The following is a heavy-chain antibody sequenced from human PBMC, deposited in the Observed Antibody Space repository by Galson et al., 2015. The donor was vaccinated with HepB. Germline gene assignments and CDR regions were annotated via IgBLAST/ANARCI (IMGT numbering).Heavy chain of an antibody. CDR2: INTNTGNP. V-gene: IGHV7-4-1*02. CDR3: ARDTETYSDYMWTSSRSYYFDS. CDR1: GYIFTNYV. Sequence: SVKVSCKASGYIFTNYVMNWVRQAPGQGLEWMGWINTNTGNPTYAHDFTGRFVFSLDTSVTTAYLQISSLQAEDTAVYYCARDTETYSDYMWTSSRSYYFDSWGQGTLVTVSS. D-gene: IGHD3-16*02. J-gene: IGHJ4*02.